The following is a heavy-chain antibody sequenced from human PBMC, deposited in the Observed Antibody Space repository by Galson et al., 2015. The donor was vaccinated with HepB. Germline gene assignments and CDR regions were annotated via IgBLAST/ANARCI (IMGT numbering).Heavy chain of an antibody. CDR2: IWYDGSNK. CDR3: ARDEGPDYGDSPYFDL. CDR1: GFTFSSYG. D-gene: IGHD4-17*01. V-gene: IGHV3-33*01. J-gene: IGHJ2*01. Sequence: SLRLSCAASGFTFSSYGMHWVRQAPGKGLEWVAVIWYDGSNKYYADSVKGRFTISRDNSKNTLYLQMNSLRAEDTAVYYCARDEGPDYGDSPYFDLWGRGTLVTVSS.